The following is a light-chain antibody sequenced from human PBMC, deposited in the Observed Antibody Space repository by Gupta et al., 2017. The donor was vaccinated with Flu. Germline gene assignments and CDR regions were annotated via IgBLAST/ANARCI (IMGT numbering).Light chain of an antibody. Sequence: HSALTQPASLSGSPGQSITISCTGTNSDVGAYNFVSWYQQHPGKAPNLILYEVSNRPSGISYRFSGSKSGNTASLTISGLQPDDEADYYCSSFTTAKTYVFGTGTKVTVL. V-gene: IGLV2-14*01. J-gene: IGLJ1*01. CDR3: SSFTTAKTYV. CDR2: EVS. CDR1: NSDVGAYNF.